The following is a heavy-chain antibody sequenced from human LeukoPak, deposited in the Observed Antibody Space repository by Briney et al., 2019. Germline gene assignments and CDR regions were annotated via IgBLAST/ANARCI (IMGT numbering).Heavy chain of an antibody. J-gene: IGHJ4*02. Sequence: ASVKVSFKASGYTFTVYYFHWVRQTPGQGLEWMGWINPNSGVTNYVHKFQGRVTMTRDTSISTAYMELTRLRSDDTAVYYCASAYYYDSRGYSSIQFDYWGQGTLVTVSS. CDR1: GYTFTVYY. D-gene: IGHD3-22*01. CDR3: ASAYYYDSRGYSSIQFDY. V-gene: IGHV1-2*02. CDR2: INPNSGVT.